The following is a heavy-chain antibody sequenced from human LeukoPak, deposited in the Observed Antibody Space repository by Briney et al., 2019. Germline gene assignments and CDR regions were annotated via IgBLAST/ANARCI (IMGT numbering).Heavy chain of an antibody. CDR1: GFTVSSNY. D-gene: IGHD4-17*01. V-gene: IGHV3-66*04. CDR2: IYSGGST. Sequence: GGSLRLSCAASGFTVSSNYMSWVRQAPGKGLEWVSVIYSGGSTYYADSVKGRFTISRDNSKNTLYLQMNSLRAEDTAVYYCARLFLQYGDLDYWGQGTLVTVSS. CDR3: ARLFLQYGDLDY. J-gene: IGHJ4*02.